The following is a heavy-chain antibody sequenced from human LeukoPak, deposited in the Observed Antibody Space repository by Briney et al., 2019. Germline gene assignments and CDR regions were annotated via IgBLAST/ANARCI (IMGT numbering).Heavy chain of an antibody. CDR1: GFTVSSNF. D-gene: IGHD3-9*01. CDR3: TSHSDTLTGYSFDY. Sequence: GESLRLSCAASGFTVSSNFMSWVRQAPGKGLEWVSVIHSGRSTYYADSVKGRFTISRDNSKNTVYLQMNSLKAEDTAVYYCTSHSDTLTGYSFDYWGQGTLVTV. CDR2: IHSGRST. J-gene: IGHJ4*02. V-gene: IGHV3-53*01.